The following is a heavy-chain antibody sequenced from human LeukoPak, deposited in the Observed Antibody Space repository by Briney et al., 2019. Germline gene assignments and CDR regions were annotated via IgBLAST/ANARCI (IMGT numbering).Heavy chain of an antibody. CDR1: GFTFNKYF. CDR2: ISSSSSYI. J-gene: IGHJ4*02. D-gene: IGHD3-3*01. CDR3: ARDRFLLDY. Sequence: PGGSLRLSCTAAGFTFNKYFMTWVRQAPGKGLEWVSSISSSSSYIYYADSVKGRFIISRDNAKNSLYLQMNSLRAEDTAVYYCARDRFLLDYWGQGTLVTVSS. V-gene: IGHV3-21*01.